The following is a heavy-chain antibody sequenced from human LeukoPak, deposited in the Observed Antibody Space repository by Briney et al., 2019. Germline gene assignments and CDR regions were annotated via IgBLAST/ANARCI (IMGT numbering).Heavy chain of an antibody. Sequence: SETLSLTCSVSGCSIRSGSYYWGWIRQPPGKGLEWIGSIYYSGSTYYNSSLKSRVTISEDTSKNQFSLKLSSVTAADTAVYYCARLTTVTTYGRGYWGQGTLVTVSS. D-gene: IGHD4-17*01. CDR3: ARLTTVTTYGRGY. J-gene: IGHJ4*02. CDR2: IYYSGST. CDR1: GCSIRSGSYY. V-gene: IGHV4-39*07.